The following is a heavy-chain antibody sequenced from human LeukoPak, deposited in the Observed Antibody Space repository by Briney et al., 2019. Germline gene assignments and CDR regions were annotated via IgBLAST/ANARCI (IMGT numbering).Heavy chain of an antibody. D-gene: IGHD5-18*01. V-gene: IGHV4-59*08. J-gene: IGHJ5*02. CDR1: GGSISSYY. CDR2: IYYSGST. Sequence: PSETLSLTCTVSGGSISSYYWSWIRQPPGKGLEWIAFIYYSGSTNYNPSLKGRVTISVDTSKNQFSLKLSSVTAADTAVYYCARHSGVQLWNPNWFDPWGQGTLVTVSS. CDR3: ARHSGVQLWNPNWFDP.